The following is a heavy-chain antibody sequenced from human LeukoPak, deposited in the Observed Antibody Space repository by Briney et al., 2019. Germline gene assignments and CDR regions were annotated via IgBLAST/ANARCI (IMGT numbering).Heavy chain of an antibody. CDR3: ATGLSMARTDY. J-gene: IGHJ4*02. Sequence: GGSLRLSCAACGFTFDDYAMHWVRQAPGKGLEGVSGISWNSGSIGYADSVKGRFTISRDNAKNSLYLQMNSLRAEDTALYYCATGLSMARTDYWGQGTLVTVSS. CDR2: ISWNSGSI. D-gene: IGHD2/OR15-2a*01. V-gene: IGHV3-9*01. CDR1: GFTFDDYA.